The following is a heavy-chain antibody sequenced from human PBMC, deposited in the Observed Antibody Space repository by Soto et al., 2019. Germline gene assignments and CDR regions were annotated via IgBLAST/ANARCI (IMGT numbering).Heavy chain of an antibody. J-gene: IGHJ4*02. CDR1: GGTFSSYT. Sequence: QVQLVQSGAGVKQPGSSVKLSCKASGGTFSSYTIRWVRQAPGQGLEWMGRIIPVLGIANYAEKFKGRVTITADKSTSTADMELSSVRSEDTAVYYCARGYYDILTGYPGNFDYWCQGSLVTVS. CDR2: IIPVLGIA. V-gene: IGHV1-69*02. D-gene: IGHD3-9*01. CDR3: ARGYYDILTGYPGNFDY.